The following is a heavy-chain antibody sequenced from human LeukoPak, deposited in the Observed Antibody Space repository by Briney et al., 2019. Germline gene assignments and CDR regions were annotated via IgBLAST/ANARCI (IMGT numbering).Heavy chain of an antibody. CDR3: AIGYSGSYHLDAFDI. V-gene: IGHV1-46*01. D-gene: IGHD1-26*01. Sequence: ASVKVSCKASGYTFTSYYMHWVRQAPGQGLEWMGIINPSGGSTSYAQKFQGRVTMTRDTSTSTVYMELSSLRSEDTAVYYCAIGYSGSYHLDAFDIWGQGTMVTVSS. CDR1: GYTFTSYY. J-gene: IGHJ3*02. CDR2: INPSGGST.